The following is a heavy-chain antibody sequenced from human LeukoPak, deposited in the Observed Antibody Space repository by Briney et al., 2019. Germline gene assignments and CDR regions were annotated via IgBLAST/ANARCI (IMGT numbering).Heavy chain of an antibody. Sequence: SETLSLTCTVSGGSISSSSYYWGWIRQPPGKGLEWIGSIFYSGSTYYNPSLESRVTISVDTSKNQFSLKLSSVTAADTAVYYGARQFYYDSGGSHYWGQGTLVTVSS. CDR3: ARQFYYDSGGSHY. J-gene: IGHJ4*02. D-gene: IGHD3-22*01. V-gene: IGHV4-39*01. CDR2: IFYSGST. CDR1: GGSISSSSYY.